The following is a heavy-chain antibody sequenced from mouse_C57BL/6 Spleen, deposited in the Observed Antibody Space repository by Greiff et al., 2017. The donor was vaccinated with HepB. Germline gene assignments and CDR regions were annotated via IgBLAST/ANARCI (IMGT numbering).Heavy chain of an antibody. Sequence: VQLQQSGAELVRPGASVKLSCKASGYTFTDYYINWVKQRPGQGLEWIARIYPGSGNTYYNEKFKGKATLTAEKSSSTAYLQLSSLTSEDSAVYFCARRHDYDAMDYWGQVTSVTVSS. CDR1: GYTFTDYY. CDR3: ARRHDYDAMDY. V-gene: IGHV1-76*01. D-gene: IGHD3-2*01. J-gene: IGHJ4*01. CDR2: IYPGSGNT.